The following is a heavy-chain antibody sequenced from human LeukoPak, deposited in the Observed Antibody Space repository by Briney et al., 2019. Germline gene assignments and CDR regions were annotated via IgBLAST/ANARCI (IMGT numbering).Heavy chain of an antibody. Sequence: GGSLRLSCAASGFTFSSYAMSWVRQAPGKGLEWVSAISGSGGSTYYADSVKGRFTISRDNSKITLYLQMNSLRAEDTAVYYCAKDGYDYYYYYMDVWGKGTTVTVSS. D-gene: IGHD1-1*01. V-gene: IGHV3-23*01. CDR3: AKDGYDYYYYYMDV. CDR1: GFTFSSYA. CDR2: ISGSGGST. J-gene: IGHJ6*03.